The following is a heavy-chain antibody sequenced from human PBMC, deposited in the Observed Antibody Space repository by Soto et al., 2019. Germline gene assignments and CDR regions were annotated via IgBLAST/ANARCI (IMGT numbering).Heavy chain of an antibody. J-gene: IGHJ6*02. D-gene: IGHD3-22*01. CDR3: PRVYYDSSGYYHYYYYGMEV. CDR2: ISAYNGNT. V-gene: IGHV1-18*04. Sequence: APAKVSCKASGYTFTSYGISWVRQPPGEGLEWMEWISAYNGNTNYAQKLQGRVTMTTDTSTSTAYMELRSLRSDDTSVYYCPRVYYDSSGYYHYYYYGMEVSGQGTTVTVSS. CDR1: GYTFTSYG.